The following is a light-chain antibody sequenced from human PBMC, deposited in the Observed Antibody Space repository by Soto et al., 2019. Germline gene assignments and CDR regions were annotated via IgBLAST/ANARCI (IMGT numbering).Light chain of an antibody. Sequence: DIQMTQSRASLSESVVARHTIPCWASQSISTYLNWYQQKPGQATKLLIDGASTLQSGVPSRFSGRGAGTDFTLTSGSLQPEDFATYSCQQTYNTPPTFGQGTKVDIK. CDR1: QSISTY. CDR3: QQTYNTPPT. CDR2: GAS. V-gene: IGKV1-39*01. J-gene: IGKJ1*01.